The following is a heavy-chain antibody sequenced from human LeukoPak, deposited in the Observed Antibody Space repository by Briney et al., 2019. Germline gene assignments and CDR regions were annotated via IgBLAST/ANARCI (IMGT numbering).Heavy chain of an antibody. Sequence: PGGSLRLSCAASGFTFSNYAMSWVRQAPGKGLEWVSGISGSGGSTYYADSVKGRFTISRDNSKNTLYLQMNSLRAEDTAVYYCAKHSEQWIHLWKRVDYWGQGTLVTVSS. CDR2: ISGSGGST. V-gene: IGHV3-23*01. CDR1: GFTFSNYA. J-gene: IGHJ4*02. CDR3: AKHSEQWIHLWKRVDY. D-gene: IGHD5-18*01.